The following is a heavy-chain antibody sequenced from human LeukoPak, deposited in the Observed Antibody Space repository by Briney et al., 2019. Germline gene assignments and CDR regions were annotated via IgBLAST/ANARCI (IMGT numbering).Heavy chain of an antibody. CDR3: ARGQRNTDFRYFDY. V-gene: IGHV4-59*01. Sequence: SETLSLTCTVSGGSISSYYWSWIRQPPGKGLEWIGYIYNSGSTSYNPSLKSRLTISVDTSKNQVSLKLSSVTAADTAVYYCARGQRNTDFRYFDYWGQGTLVTVSS. D-gene: IGHD5-18*01. J-gene: IGHJ4*02. CDR1: GGSISSYY. CDR2: IYNSGST.